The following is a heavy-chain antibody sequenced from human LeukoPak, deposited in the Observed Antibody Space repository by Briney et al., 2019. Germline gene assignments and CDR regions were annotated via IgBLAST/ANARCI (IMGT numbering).Heavy chain of an antibody. J-gene: IGHJ4*02. CDR1: GFTFPGYA. CDR2: IYSGGST. V-gene: IGHV3-66*01. D-gene: IGHD2-2*01. Sequence: GGSLRLSCAASGFTFPGYAMSWVRQAPGKGLEWVSVIYSGGSTYYADSVKGRFTISRDNSKNTLYLQMNSLRAEDTAVYYCARYCSSTSCFRPFDYWGQGTLVTVSS. CDR3: ARYCSSTSCFRPFDY.